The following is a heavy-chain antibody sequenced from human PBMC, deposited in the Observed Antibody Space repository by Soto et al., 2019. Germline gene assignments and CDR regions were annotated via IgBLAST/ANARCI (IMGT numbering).Heavy chain of an antibody. V-gene: IGHV4-34*01. CDR3: ARGRRTWGSSNNFDY. CDR1: GGSFSGYY. Sequence: QVQLQQWGAGLLKPSETLSLTCAVYGGSFSGYYWSWIRQPPGKGLEWIGEINDRGSTNYNPSLKSRVTVSLDTSKNQFSLKLSSVTAADTAVYYCARGRRTWGSSNNFDYWGQGTLVTVSS. J-gene: IGHJ4*02. D-gene: IGHD6-6*01. CDR2: INDRGST.